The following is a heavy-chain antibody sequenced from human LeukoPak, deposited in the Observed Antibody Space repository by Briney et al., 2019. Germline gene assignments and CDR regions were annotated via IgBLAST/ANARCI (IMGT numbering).Heavy chain of an antibody. CDR1: GFTLSSYA. CDR2: ISYDGSNK. J-gene: IGHJ4*02. D-gene: IGHD6-6*01. Sequence: GRSLRLSCAASGFTLSSYAMHWVRQAPGKGLEWVAVISYDGSNKYYADSVKGRFTISRDNSKNTLYLQMNSLRAEDTAVYYCARDNAVVQLALDHWGQGTLVTVSS. CDR3: ARDNAVVQLALDH. V-gene: IGHV3-30-3*01.